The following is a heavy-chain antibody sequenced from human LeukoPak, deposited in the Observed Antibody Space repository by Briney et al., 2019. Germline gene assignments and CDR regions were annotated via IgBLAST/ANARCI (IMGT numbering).Heavy chain of an antibody. CDR2: IYYSGST. J-gene: IGHJ2*01. CDR1: GGSISSYY. V-gene: IGHV4-59*01. CDR3: ARAYYYDSSGYSSYWYFDL. Sequence: SETLSLTCTVSGGSISSYYWSWIRQPPGKGLEWSGYIYYSGSTNYNPSLKSRVTISVDTSKIQFSLKLSSVTAADTAVYYCARAYYYDSSGYSSYWYFDLWGRGTLVTVSS. D-gene: IGHD3-22*01.